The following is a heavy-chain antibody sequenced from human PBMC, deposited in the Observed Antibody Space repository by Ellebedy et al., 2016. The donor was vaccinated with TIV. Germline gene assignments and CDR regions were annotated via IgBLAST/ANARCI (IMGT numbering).Heavy chain of an antibody. V-gene: IGHV4-39*01. J-gene: IGHJ5*02. Sequence: MPSETLSLTCTVPGGSISSSSYYWGWIRQPPGKGLEWIGSIYYRGSTYSNPSLKSRVTISVDTSKNQFTLKLSSVTAADTAVYYCARHGRYLAREDNWFDPWGQGTLVTVSS. CDR2: IYYRGST. CDR3: ARHGRYLAREDNWFDP. D-gene: IGHD1-26*01. CDR1: GGSISSSSYY.